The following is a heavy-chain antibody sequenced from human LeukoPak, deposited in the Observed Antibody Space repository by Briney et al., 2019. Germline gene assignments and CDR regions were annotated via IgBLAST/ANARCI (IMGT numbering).Heavy chain of an antibody. CDR2: IYYSGST. CDR1: GGSISSYY. J-gene: IGHJ4*02. V-gene: IGHV4-59*01. D-gene: IGHD3-22*01. CDR3: ARTYYDSSGYYLDY. Sequence: SETLSLTCTVSGGSISSYYWSWIRQPPGKGLECLGYIYYSGSTTYNPSLKSRVTISVDTSKNQFSLKLSYVTAADTAVYYCARTYYDSSGYYLDYWGQGTLVTVSS.